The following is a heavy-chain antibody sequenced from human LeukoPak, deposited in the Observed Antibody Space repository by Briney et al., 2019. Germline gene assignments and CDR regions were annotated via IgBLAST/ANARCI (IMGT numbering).Heavy chain of an antibody. Sequence: PGASVKVSCKASGGTFSSYAISWVRQAPGQGLEWMGGIIPIFGTANYAQKFQGRVTITADESTSTAYMELSSLRSEDTAVYYCAGNKGIVVARLDYWGQGTLVTVSS. V-gene: IGHV1-69*13. CDR2: IIPIFGTA. CDR3: AGNKGIVVARLDY. D-gene: IGHD3-22*01. CDR1: GGTFSSYA. J-gene: IGHJ4*02.